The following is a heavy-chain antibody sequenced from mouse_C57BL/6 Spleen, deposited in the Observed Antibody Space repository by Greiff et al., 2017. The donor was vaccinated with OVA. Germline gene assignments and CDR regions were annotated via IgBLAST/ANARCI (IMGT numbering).Heavy chain of an antibody. CDR3: ARDQSGPYWYFDV. V-gene: IGHV5-4*01. Sequence: VQLKESGGGLVKPGGSLKLSCAASGFTFSSYAMSWVRQTPEKRLEWVATISDGGSYTYYPDNVKGRFTISRDNAKNNLYLQMSHLKSEDTAMYYCARDQSGPYWYFDVWGTGTTVTVSS. CDR1: GFTFSSYA. J-gene: IGHJ1*03. CDR2: ISDGGSYT. D-gene: IGHD1-3*01.